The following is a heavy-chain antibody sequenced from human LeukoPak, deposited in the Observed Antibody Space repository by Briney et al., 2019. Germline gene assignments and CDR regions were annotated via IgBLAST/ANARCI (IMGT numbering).Heavy chain of an antibody. Sequence: GGSLRLSCAASGFTFSSYAVHWVRQAPGKGLEWVAVISYDGSNKYYADSVKGRFTISRDNSKNTLYLQMNSLRAEDTAVYYCAKDFGIVASRGAFDIWGQGTMVTGSS. V-gene: IGHV3-30*04. CDR3: AKDFGIVASRGAFDI. D-gene: IGHD1-26*01. CDR2: ISYDGSNK. CDR1: GFTFSSYA. J-gene: IGHJ3*02.